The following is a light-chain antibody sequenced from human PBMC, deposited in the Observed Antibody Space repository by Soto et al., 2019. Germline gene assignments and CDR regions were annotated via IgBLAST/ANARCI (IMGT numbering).Light chain of an antibody. CDR2: AAS. Sequence: DIQMTQSPSSLSASVVDRVTITCRASQSISSYLNWYQQKPGKAPKLLIYAASSLQSGVPSRFSGSGSGTDFTLTISSLQPEDFATYYCQQSYSTPVTFGQGIKV. CDR3: QQSYSTPVT. V-gene: IGKV1-39*01. CDR1: QSISSY. J-gene: IGKJ1*01.